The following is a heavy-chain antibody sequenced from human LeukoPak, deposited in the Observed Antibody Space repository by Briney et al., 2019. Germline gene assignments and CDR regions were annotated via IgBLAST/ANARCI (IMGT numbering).Heavy chain of an antibody. Sequence: SETLSLTCAVYGGSFSGYYWSWIRQPPGKGLEWIGEINHSGSTNYNPSLKSRVTISVDTSKNQFSLKLSSVTAADTAVYYCAREQLLRLSDYWGQGTLVTVSS. CDR3: AREQLLRLSDY. V-gene: IGHV4-34*01. D-gene: IGHD6-6*01. CDR1: GGSFSGYY. J-gene: IGHJ4*02. CDR2: INHSGST.